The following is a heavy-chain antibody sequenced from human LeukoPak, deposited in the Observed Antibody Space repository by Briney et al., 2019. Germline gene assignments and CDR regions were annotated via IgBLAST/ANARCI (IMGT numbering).Heavy chain of an antibody. D-gene: IGHD1-26*01. CDR2: ITASGTAM. Sequence: WGSLRLSCAASGFTFSSYSMNWVRQAPGKGLEWVSHITASGTAMFYADSVKGRFTISRDNAKNSLYLQMNSLRDEDTAVYYCASSGSYRFDYWGQGTLVTVSS. CDR3: ASSGSYRFDY. CDR1: GFTFSSYS. V-gene: IGHV3-48*02. J-gene: IGHJ4*02.